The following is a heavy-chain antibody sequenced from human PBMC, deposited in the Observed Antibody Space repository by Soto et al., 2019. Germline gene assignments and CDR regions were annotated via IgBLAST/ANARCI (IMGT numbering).Heavy chain of an antibody. V-gene: IGHV4-30-4*01. CDR1: GDSITSGESY. CDR3: ERLAAAGSV. CDR2: IYYSGST. D-gene: IGHD6-13*01. J-gene: IGHJ6*02. Sequence: PSETLSLTCTVSGDSITSGESYWSWIRQPPGKGLEWIGYIYYSGSTYYNPSLKSRISISVDTSKNQFSLKLRSVTAADTAVYYCERLAAAGSVWGQGTTVTVSS.